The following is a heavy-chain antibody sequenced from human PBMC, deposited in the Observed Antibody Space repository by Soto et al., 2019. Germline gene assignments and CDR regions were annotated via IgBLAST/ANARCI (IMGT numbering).Heavy chain of an antibody. CDR2: MYDSGST. J-gene: IGHJ6*02. CDR3: ARGRRELVSPRYYYYYGMNV. CDR1: GGSVSSGSFY. Sequence: SETLSLTCTVSGGSVSSGSFYWSWIRQPPGKGLEWIGYMYDSGSTNYNPSLKSRVTISVDTSKNQFSLRLNSVSPADTAVSYCARGRRELVSPRYYYYYGMNVWGQGTTVTVSS. D-gene: IGHD6-6*01. V-gene: IGHV4-61*01.